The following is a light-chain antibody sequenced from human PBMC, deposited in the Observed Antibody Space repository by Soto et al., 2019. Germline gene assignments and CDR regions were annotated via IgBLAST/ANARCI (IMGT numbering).Light chain of an antibody. CDR3: CSYAGSSTFFEV. J-gene: IGLJ2*01. CDR2: EGS. Sequence: QSALTQPASVSGSPGQSITISCTGTSSDVGSYNLVSWYQQHPGKAPKLMIYEGSKRPSGVSNRFSGSKSGNTASLTISGLQAEDDADYYCCSYAGSSTFFEVVGRGTKVTVL. V-gene: IGLV2-23*01. CDR1: SSDVGSYNL.